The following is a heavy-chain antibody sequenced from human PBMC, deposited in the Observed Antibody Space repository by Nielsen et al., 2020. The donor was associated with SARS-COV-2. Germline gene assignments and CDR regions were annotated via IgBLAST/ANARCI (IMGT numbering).Heavy chain of an antibody. CDR1: GYTFTSYG. V-gene: IGHV1-18*01. D-gene: IGHD2-2*01. CDR2: ISDYNGNT. J-gene: IGHJ6*02. Sequence: ASVQVSCKASGYTFTSYGISWVRQAPGQGLEWMGWISDYNGNTNYAQKLQGRVTMTTDTSTSTAYMELRSLRSDDTAVYYCARGIVVVPAAIGVSYYYYYGMDVWGQGTTVTVSS. CDR3: ARGIVVVPAAIGVSYYYYYGMDV.